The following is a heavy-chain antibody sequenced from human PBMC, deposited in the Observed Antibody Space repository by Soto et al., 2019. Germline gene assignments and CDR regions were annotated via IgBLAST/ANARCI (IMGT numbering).Heavy chain of an antibody. J-gene: IGHJ6*02. Sequence: ESLKISCKGSGYSFAGYWITWVRQMPGKGLEWMGRIDPSDSQTYYSPSFQGQVTISADKSISTAYLQWSSLKASDTAMYYCARHQSNWNDVAYYYYYGMDVWGQGTTVTVSS. CDR3: ARHQSNWNDVAYYYYYGMDV. CDR2: IDPSDSQT. V-gene: IGHV5-10-1*04. D-gene: IGHD1-1*01. CDR1: GYSFAGYW.